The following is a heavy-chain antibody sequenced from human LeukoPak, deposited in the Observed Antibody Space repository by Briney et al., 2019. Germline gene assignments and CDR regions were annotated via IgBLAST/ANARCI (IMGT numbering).Heavy chain of an antibody. CDR2: IIPIFGTA. V-gene: IGHV1-69*13. Sequence: SVKVSCTASGGTFSSYAISWVRQAPGQGLEWMGGIIPIFGTANYAQKFQGRVTITADESTSTAYMELSSLRSEDTAVYYCARASARRRDAFDIWGQGTMVTVSS. J-gene: IGHJ3*02. CDR3: ARASARRRDAFDI. CDR1: GGTFSSYA.